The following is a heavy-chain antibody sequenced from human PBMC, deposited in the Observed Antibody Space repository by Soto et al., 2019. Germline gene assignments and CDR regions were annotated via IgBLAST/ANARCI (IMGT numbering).Heavy chain of an antibody. CDR3: ARRSSTTPTPYWYPAY. CDR2: ISASGVRT. CDR1: GFVFKDYA. Sequence: GGSLRLSCAASGFVFKDYAISWVRQAPGKGLEWVSGISASGVRTYYADSVKGRLSVSRDNSNDTVFLQINRLRDEDTAIYYCARRSSTTPTPYWYPAYWGQGTMVTLYS. D-gene: IGHD2-8*02. J-gene: IGHJ4*02. V-gene: IGHV3-23*01.